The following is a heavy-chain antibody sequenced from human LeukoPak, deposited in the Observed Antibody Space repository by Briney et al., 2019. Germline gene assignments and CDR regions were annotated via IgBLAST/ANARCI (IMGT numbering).Heavy chain of an antibody. CDR1: GFTFSIYA. CDR2: ITSRDGTT. J-gene: IGHJ5*02. V-gene: IGHV3-23*01. CDR3: VRDRPNYYDSTGHYYRRNGDH. D-gene: IGHD3-22*01. Sequence: GGSLRLSCAASGFTFSIYAMSWVRQIPGKGLEWVSSITSRDGTTYYTDSVKGRFTISRDNSENTMYLQMNSLRADDPAIYYCVRDRPNYYDSTGHYYRRNGDHWGQGTLVTVSS.